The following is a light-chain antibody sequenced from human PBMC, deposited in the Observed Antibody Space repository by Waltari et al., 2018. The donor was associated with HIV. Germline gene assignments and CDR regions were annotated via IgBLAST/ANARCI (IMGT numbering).Light chain of an antibody. J-gene: IGLJ3*02. V-gene: IGLV2-18*02. CDR1: NSDVGSYNR. Sequence: QSALTQPPSVSGSPGQSVTTSCTGTNSDVGSYNRVYWYQLPSGTAPKLMIYEVNNHPSGVPDVFSGSKAGNTAYLASSGLQAEDEADYYCSSYTRSSTLWMFGGGTKLTVL. CDR2: EVN. CDR3: SSYTRSSTLWM.